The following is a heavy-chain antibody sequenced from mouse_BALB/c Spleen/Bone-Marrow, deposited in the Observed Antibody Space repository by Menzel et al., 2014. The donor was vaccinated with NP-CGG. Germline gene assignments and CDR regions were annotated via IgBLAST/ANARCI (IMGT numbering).Heavy chain of an antibody. J-gene: IGHJ4*01. CDR1: GYSITSDYA. D-gene: IGHD2-1*01. V-gene: IGHV3-2*02. CDR2: ISYSGST. CDR3: ARLGGNYYYYAMDY. Sequence: EVHLVESGPGLVKPSQSLSLTCTVTGYSITSDYAWNWIRQFPGNKPEWMGYISYSGSTSYNPSLKSRISITRDTSKNQFFLQLNSVTTEDTATYYCARLGGNYYYYAMDYWGQGTSVTVSS.